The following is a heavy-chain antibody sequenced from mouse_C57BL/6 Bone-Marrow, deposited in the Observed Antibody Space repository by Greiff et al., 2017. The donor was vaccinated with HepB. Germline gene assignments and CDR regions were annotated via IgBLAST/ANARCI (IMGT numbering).Heavy chain of an antibody. Sequence: EVKLMESGGGLVQPKGSLKLSCAASGFSFNTYAMNWVRQAPGKGLEWVARIRSKSNNYATYYADSVKDRFTISRDDSESMLYLQMNNLKTEDTAMYYCVSAVPSTGTWFAYWGQGTLVTVSA. V-gene: IGHV10-1*01. CDR2: IRSKSNNYAT. CDR3: VSAVPSTGTWFAY. CDR1: GFSFNTYA. D-gene: IGHD4-1*02. J-gene: IGHJ3*01.